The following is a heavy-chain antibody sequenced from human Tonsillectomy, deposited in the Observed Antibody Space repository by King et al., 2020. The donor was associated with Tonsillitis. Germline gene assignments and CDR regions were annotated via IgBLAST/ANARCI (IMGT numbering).Heavy chain of an antibody. CDR2: ISFDGSYK. CDR1: GFTFSTYA. V-gene: IGHV3-30-3*01. CDR3: ASPRITGTLTTPRGYYFDY. Sequence: VQLVESGGGVVQPGRSLRLSCAASGFTFSTYAMHWVRQAPGKGLEWVAVISFDGSYKYYADSVKGRFTISRDNSKNTLYLQMNSLRAEDTAVYYCASPRITGTLTTPRGYYFDYWGQGTLVTVSS. J-gene: IGHJ4*02. D-gene: IGHD1-7*01.